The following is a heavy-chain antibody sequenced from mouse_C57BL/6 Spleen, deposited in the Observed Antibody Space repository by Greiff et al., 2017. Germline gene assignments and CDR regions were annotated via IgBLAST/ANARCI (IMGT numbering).Heavy chain of an antibody. Sequence: QVQLQQPGAELVKPGASVKLSCKASGYTFTSYWMQWVKQRPGQGLEWIGEIDPSDSYTNYNQKFKGKATLTVDTSSSTADMQLSSLTSEDSAVYYCARRGYSNYEGWYFDVWGTGTTVTVSS. CDR3: ARRGYSNYEGWYFDV. CDR1: GYTFTSYW. CDR2: IDPSDSYT. J-gene: IGHJ1*03. D-gene: IGHD2-5*01. V-gene: IGHV1-50*01.